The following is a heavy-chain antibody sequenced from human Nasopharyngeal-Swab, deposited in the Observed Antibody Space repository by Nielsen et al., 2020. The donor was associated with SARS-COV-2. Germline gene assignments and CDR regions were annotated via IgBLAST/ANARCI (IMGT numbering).Heavy chain of an antibody. CDR2: IIPVFGTP. V-gene: IGHV1-69*13. D-gene: IGHD4-17*01. J-gene: IGHJ5*02. CDR3: AKVRTNYGMGLHGALDP. Sequence: AAKVSCKSSGGTFRNSGFSWVRQAPGQGLEWMGGIIPVFGTPLYAQKFQGRVTISADESTTTTYMELSSLRSQDTAVYYCAKVRTNYGMGLHGALDPWGQGTLVTVSS. CDR1: GGTFRNSG.